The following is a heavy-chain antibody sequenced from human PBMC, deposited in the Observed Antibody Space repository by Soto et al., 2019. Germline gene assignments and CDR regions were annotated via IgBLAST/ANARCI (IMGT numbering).Heavy chain of an antibody. CDR1: GFKFSNYA. CDR3: AKDRRAGGNSAFYFDF. V-gene: IGHV3-23*01. J-gene: IGHJ4*02. CDR2: ISATGGGT. Sequence: GGSLRLSCAASGFKFSNYAMSWVRQAPGKGLEWVSLISATGGGTYYADSVKGRFTISRDNSHNTLYLQVHSLTAEDTAVYYCAKDRRAGGNSAFYFDFWGPGAQVTVSS. D-gene: IGHD3-16*01.